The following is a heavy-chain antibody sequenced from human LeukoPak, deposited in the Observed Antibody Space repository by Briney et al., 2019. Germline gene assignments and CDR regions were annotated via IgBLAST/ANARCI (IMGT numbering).Heavy chain of an antibody. D-gene: IGHD3-16*01. CDR2: VYFDGGT. J-gene: IGHJ5*02. CDR3: ARDHYYDGRGRFDP. Sequence: SETLSLTCSVSGGSVMSGTYHWGWIRQPPGKGLEWIGSVYFDGGTHYNPSLQSRVTISVDTSENQFSLRLSSVTAADTALYYCARDHYYDGRGRFDPWGQGTLVTVSS. CDR1: GGSVMSGTYH. V-gene: IGHV4-39*07.